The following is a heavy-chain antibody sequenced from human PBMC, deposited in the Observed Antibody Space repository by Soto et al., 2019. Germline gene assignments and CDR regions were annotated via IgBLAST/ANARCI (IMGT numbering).Heavy chain of an antibody. V-gene: IGHV3-21*01. D-gene: IGHD3-10*01. CDR2: ISSSSSYI. CDR3: ARDAIAYGSGSYSPSGPCYYYYMDV. Sequence: EVQLVESGGGLVKPGGSLRLSCAASGFTFSSYSMNWVRQAPGKGLEWVSSISSSSSYIYYADSVKGRFTISRDNAKNSLYLQMNSLSAEDTAVYYCARDAIAYGSGSYSPSGPCYYYYMDVWGKGTTVTVSS. CDR1: GFTFSSYS. J-gene: IGHJ6*03.